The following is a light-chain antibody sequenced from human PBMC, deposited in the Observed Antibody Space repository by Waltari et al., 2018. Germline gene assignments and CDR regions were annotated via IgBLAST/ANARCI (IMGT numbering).Light chain of an antibody. CDR1: SSDVGGYNY. V-gene: IGLV2-14*01. J-gene: IGLJ2*01. CDR3: SSYTSSSTLGGV. Sequence: QSALTQPASVSGSPGQSITISCTGTSSDVGGYNYVSWYQQHPGKAPKLMIYEVSNRPLGVSNRFSGSKSGNTASLTISGLQAEDEADYYCSSYTSSSTLGGVFGGGTKLTVL. CDR2: EVS.